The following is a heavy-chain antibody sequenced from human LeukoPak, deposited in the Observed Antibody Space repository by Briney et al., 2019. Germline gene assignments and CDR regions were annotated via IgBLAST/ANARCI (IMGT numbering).Heavy chain of an antibody. J-gene: IGHJ6*02. CDR1: GGSISSSSYD. CDR2: IYYSGST. Sequence: SETLSLTCTVSGGSISSSSYDWGWIRQPPGKGLEWIGSIYYSGSTYYNPSLKSRITISVDTSKNQFSLNLSSVTAADTAVYYGARTRRLRILYYYYGMDVWGQGTTVTVSS. CDR3: ARTRRLRILYYYYGMDV. V-gene: IGHV4-39*01. D-gene: IGHD4-17*01.